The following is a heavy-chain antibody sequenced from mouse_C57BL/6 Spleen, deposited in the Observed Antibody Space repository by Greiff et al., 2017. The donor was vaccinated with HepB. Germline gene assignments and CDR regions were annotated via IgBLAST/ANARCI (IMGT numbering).Heavy chain of an antibody. CDR1: GFTFSSYA. D-gene: IGHD1-1*01. Sequence: EVHLVESGGGLVKPGGSLKLSCAASGFTFSSYAMSWVRQTPEKRLEWVATISDGGSYTYYPDNVKGRFTISRDNAKNNLYLQLSHLKSEDTALYYCARRGYYYGSSGYFDVWGTGTTVTVSS. V-gene: IGHV5-4*01. CDR3: ARRGYYYGSSGYFDV. J-gene: IGHJ1*03. CDR2: ISDGGSYT.